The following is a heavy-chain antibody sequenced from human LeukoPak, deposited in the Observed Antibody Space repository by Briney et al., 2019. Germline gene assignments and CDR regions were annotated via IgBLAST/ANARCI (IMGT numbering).Heavy chain of an antibody. J-gene: IGHJ6*02. CDR2: INHRGGT. V-gene: IGHV4-34*01. CDR1: GGSFSDYS. Sequence: SETLSLTCAVFGGSFSDYSWTWIRQTPGKGLEWIGEINHRGGTNYNPSLKSRLTISVDTSKNQFSLNLTSVTAADTAVYYCARSFSGYGDYSPYYYYGMDVWGQGTTVTVSS. D-gene: IGHD4-17*01. CDR3: ARSFSGYGDYSPYYYYGMDV.